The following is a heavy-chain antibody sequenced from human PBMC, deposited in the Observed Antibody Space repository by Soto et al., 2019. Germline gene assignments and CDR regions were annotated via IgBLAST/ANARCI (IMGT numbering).Heavy chain of an antibody. V-gene: IGHV4-34*01. Sequence: QVQLQQWGAGLLKPSETLSLTCAVYGGSFSGYYWSWIRQPPEKGLEWIGEINHSGSTNYNPSLKSRVTISVDTSKNQFSLKLSSVTAADTAVYYCARYYGDYRWFDPWGQGTLVTVSS. CDR1: GGSFSGYY. J-gene: IGHJ5*02. CDR3: ARYYGDYRWFDP. D-gene: IGHD4-17*01. CDR2: INHSGST.